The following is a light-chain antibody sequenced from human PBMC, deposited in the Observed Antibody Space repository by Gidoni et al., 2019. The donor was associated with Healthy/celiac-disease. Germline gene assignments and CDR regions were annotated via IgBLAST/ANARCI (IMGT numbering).Light chain of an antibody. Sequence: DIQMTQSPSTLSASVGDRVTITCRASQSISSWLAWYQQKPGKATKLLIYKASSLESGVPSRFSGSGSGTEFTLTISSLQPDDFATDYCQQYNSPYTFGQGTKLEIK. CDR2: KAS. V-gene: IGKV1-5*03. J-gene: IGKJ2*01. CDR1: QSISSW. CDR3: QQYNSPYT.